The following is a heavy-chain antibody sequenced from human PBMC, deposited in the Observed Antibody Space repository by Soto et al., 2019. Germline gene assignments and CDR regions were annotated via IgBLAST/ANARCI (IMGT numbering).Heavy chain of an antibody. Sequence: QVQLVQSGAEMKKPGASVKVSCTASGYTFTSYGFTWVRQAPGQGLEWMGCISAYNGNTNSAQKLQGRGTMTTDTSTSTAYMELRSLRLDDTAVYYCARGGRYSSSAEVSIWGQGTLVTVSS. CDR2: ISAYNGNT. CDR1: GYTFTSYG. J-gene: IGHJ4*02. CDR3: ARGGRYSSSAEVSI. D-gene: IGHD6-6*01. V-gene: IGHV1-18*04.